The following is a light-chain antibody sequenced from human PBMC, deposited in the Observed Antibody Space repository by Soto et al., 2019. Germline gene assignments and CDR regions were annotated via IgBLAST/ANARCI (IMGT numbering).Light chain of an antibody. Sequence: EIVLTQSPGTLSLSAGGRATLSCRASHSVSRTYLAWYQQKPGQAPRLLIFGASDRATGTPDRFSGSGSGADFTLTINRLQPADFAVYYCHQYSRSPETFGQGTKVDIK. V-gene: IGKV3-20*01. J-gene: IGKJ1*01. CDR2: GAS. CDR1: HSVSRTY. CDR3: HQYSRSPET.